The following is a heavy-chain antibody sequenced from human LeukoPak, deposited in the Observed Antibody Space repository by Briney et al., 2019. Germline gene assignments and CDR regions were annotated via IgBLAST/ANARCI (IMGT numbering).Heavy chain of an antibody. Sequence: EASVKVSCKASGYTFTGYYTHWVRQAPGQGLEWMGWINPNSGGTNYAQKFQGRVTMTRDTSISTAYMELSRLRSDDTAVYYCARDAGYHDYVWGSYRYTDFWGQGTLVTVSS. CDR3: ARDAGYHDYVWGSYRYTDF. CDR2: INPNSGGT. J-gene: IGHJ4*02. V-gene: IGHV1-2*02. D-gene: IGHD3-16*02. CDR1: GYTFTGYY.